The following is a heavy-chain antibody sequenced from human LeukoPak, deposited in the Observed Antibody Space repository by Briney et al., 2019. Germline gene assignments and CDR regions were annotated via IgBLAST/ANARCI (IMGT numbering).Heavy chain of an antibody. CDR3: APGGAIDY. CDR1: GYTFTDYW. Sequence: PGASVKVSCKASGYTFTDYWMHWVRQAPGQGLEWMGWINPNSGGTKYAQKFQGRVTMTRDTSISTAYMELSRLRSDDTAMYYCAPGGAIDYWGQGTLVTVSS. CDR2: INPNSGGT. J-gene: IGHJ4*02. V-gene: IGHV1-2*02. D-gene: IGHD3-10*01.